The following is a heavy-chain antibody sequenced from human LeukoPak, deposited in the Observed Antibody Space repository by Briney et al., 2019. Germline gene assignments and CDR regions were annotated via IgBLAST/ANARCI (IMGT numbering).Heavy chain of an antibody. D-gene: IGHD4-17*01. CDR2: IIPIFGTA. Sequence: SVKVSCKASGGTFSSYAISWVRQAPGQGLEWMGGIIPIFGTANYAQKFQGRVTITADESTSTAYMELSSLRSEDAAVYYCARVRERDYGRFWFDPWGQGTLVTVSS. J-gene: IGHJ5*02. CDR1: GGTFSSYA. V-gene: IGHV1-69*01. CDR3: ARVRERDYGRFWFDP.